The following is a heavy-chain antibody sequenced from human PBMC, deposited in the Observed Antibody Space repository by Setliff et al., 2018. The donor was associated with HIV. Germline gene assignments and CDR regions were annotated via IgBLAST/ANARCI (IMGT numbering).Heavy chain of an antibody. Sequence: SETLSLTCTVSGGSVWNYYWSWIRQPPGKGLEWIGTIYYSGSTYYNPSLKSRVTISVDTSKNHFSLKLSSVTAADTAVYYCARHQVIPTVIGAFDIWGQGTAVTVS. V-gene: IGHV4-39*01. CDR2: IYYSGST. D-gene: IGHD3-16*02. CDR3: ARHQVIPTVIGAFDI. J-gene: IGHJ3*02. CDR1: GGSVWNYY.